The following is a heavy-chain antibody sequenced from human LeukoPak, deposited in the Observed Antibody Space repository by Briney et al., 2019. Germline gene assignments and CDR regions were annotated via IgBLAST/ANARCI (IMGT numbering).Heavy chain of an antibody. J-gene: IGHJ4*02. Sequence: GGSLRLSCAASGFSFSTYWMSWGRQAPGKGLEWVASIKEDGSEEYYVDSVKGRFTISRDNAKNSLYLQMNSLRAEDTAVYHCARQTTMATRDLFDYWGQGTLVPVSS. V-gene: IGHV3-7*01. CDR1: GFSFSTYW. D-gene: IGHD4-23*01. CDR2: IKEDGSEE. CDR3: ARQTTMATRDLFDY.